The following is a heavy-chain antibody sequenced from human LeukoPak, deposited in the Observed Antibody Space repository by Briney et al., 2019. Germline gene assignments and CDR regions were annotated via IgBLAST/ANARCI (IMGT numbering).Heavy chain of an antibody. CDR2: IYYSGTT. CDR1: GGSFSGYY. CDR3: ARGHTESADDYGNWFHP. Sequence: PSETLSLTCAVYGGSFSGYYWSWIRQPPGKGLEWIGYIYYSGTTKYNPSLKSRVTISVDTSKNQFSLKLNSLTAADTAVYYCARGHTESADDYGNWFHPWGQGTLVTVSS. V-gene: IGHV4-59*01. J-gene: IGHJ5*02. D-gene: IGHD5-12*01.